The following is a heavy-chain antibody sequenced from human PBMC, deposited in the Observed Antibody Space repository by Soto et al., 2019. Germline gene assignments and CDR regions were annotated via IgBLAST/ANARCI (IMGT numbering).Heavy chain of an antibody. J-gene: IGHJ6*02. V-gene: IGHV5-10-1*01. D-gene: IGHD3-22*01. Sequence: PGESLKISCKGSEYSFTSYWISGVRQMPGKGLEWMGRIDPSDSYTNYSPSFQGHVTISADKSISTAYLQWSSLKASDTAMYYCARHEDSRGYYYYYYYGMDVWGQGTTVTVSS. CDR1: EYSFTSYW. CDR2: IDPSDSYT. CDR3: ARHEDSRGYYYYYYYGMDV.